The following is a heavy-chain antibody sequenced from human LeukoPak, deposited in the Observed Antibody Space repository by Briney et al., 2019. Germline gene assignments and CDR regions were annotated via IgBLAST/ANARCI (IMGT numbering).Heavy chain of an antibody. CDR2: INHSGST. D-gene: IGHD1-7*01. V-gene: IGHV4-34*01. CDR3: ATGVNWNYRIFDY. CDR1: GGSFSGYY. J-gene: IGHJ4*02. Sequence: PSETLSLTCAVYGGSFSGYYWSWIRQPPGKGLEWIGEINHSGSTNYNPSLKSRVAISVDTSKNQFSLKLSSVTAADTAVYYCATGVNWNYRIFDYWGQGTLVTVSS.